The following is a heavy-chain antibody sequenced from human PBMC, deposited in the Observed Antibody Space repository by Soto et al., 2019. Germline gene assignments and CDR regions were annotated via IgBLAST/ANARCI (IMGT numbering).Heavy chain of an antibody. V-gene: IGHV4-34*01. CDR2: INHRGSS. D-gene: IGHD1-7*01. J-gene: IGHJ6*02. Sequence: LSLTCAVNGGSLSGYYWSWIRQSPGKGLEWIGEINHRGSSDYNPSLKSRVTISIDASKNHVTLELTSVTAADTAVYYCARSDNRNSLYGVDVWGQGTAVTVSS. CDR3: ARSDNRNSLYGVDV. CDR1: GGSLSGYY.